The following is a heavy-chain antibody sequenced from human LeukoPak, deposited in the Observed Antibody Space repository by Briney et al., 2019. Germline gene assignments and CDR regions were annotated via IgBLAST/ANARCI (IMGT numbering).Heavy chain of an antibody. CDR1: GFTLTSYG. D-gene: IGHD3-10*01. CDR3: AKGRVSYGSGSQSFDY. Sequence: GGSLRLSCAASGFTLTSYGMHWVRHSPGKGLDWVAFIRYDGSKKYYADSVKGRFTISRDNSKNTLYLQMNSLRAEDTAVYYCAKGRVSYGSGSQSFDYWGQGTLITVSS. V-gene: IGHV3-30*02. CDR2: IRYDGSKK. J-gene: IGHJ4*02.